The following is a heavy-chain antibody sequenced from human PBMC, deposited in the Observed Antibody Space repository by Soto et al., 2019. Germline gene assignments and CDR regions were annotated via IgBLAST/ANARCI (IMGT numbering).Heavy chain of an antibody. CDR2: IKEDGSEK. CDR3: ARPRFRGMDV. V-gene: IGHV3-7*03. D-gene: IGHD3-10*01. J-gene: IGHJ6*02. CDR1: GFRSSNYF. Sequence: GGSLRLSCVGSGFRSSNYFMSWVRQAPGKGLEWVANIKEDGSEKYYVESVKGRFTISRDNAKNSLYLQVNSLRDEDTAVYYCARPRFRGMDVWGQGTTVTVSS.